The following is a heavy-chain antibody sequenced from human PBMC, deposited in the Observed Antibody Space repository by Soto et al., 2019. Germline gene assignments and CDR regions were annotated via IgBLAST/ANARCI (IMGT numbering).Heavy chain of an antibody. D-gene: IGHD1-7*01. Sequence: PSQTLSLTCAISGDSVSSNSAAWNWIRQSPSRGLEWLGRTYYRSKWYNDYAVSVKSRITINPDTSKNQFSLQLNSVTPEDTAVYYCARCLLELGGVYYYYYYMDVWGKGTTVTVSS. CDR3: ARCLLELGGVYYYYYYMDV. V-gene: IGHV6-1*01. CDR2: TYYRSKWYN. CDR1: GDSVSSNSAA. J-gene: IGHJ6*03.